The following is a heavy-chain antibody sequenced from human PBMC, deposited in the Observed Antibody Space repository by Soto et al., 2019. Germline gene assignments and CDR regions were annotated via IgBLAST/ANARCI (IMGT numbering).Heavy chain of an antibody. CDR1: GGSISSSSYY. Sequence: PSETLSLTCTVSGGSISSSSYYWGWIRQPPGKGLEWIGSIYYSGSTYYNPSLKSRVTISVDTSKNQFSLKLSSVTAADTAVYYCARLCRYSYETYFDYWGQGTLVTVSS. CDR3: ARLCRYSYETYFDY. D-gene: IGHD5-18*01. CDR2: IYYSGST. J-gene: IGHJ4*02. V-gene: IGHV4-39*01.